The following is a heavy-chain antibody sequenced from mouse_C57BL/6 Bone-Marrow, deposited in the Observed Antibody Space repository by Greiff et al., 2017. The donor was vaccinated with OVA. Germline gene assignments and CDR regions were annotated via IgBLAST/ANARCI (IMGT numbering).Heavy chain of an antibody. CDR2: IYPGDGDT. D-gene: IGHD1-1*01. V-gene: IGHV1-82*01. Sequence: QVQLKESGPELVKPGASVKISCKASGYAFSSSWMNWVKQRPGKGLEWIGRIYPGDGDTNYNGKFKGKATLTADKSSSTAYMQLSSLTSEDSAVYFCARWDYGSRGYAMDYWGQGTSVTVSS. CDR1: GYAFSSSW. J-gene: IGHJ4*01. CDR3: ARWDYGSRGYAMDY.